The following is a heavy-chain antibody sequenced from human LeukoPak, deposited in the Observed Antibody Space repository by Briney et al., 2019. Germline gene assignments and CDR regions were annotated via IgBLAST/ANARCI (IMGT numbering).Heavy chain of an antibody. CDR1: GFTFNTYA. Sequence: GGSLRLSCAASGFTFNTYAMHWVRQAPGKGLEWVAVISYDGSNEYYADSVKGRFTISRDNSKNTLYLQMSSLRAEDTAMYYCARDTNWGSTHYWGQGTLVTVSS. CDR2: ISYDGSNE. D-gene: IGHD7-27*01. J-gene: IGHJ4*02. CDR3: ARDTNWGSTHY. V-gene: IGHV3-30-3*01.